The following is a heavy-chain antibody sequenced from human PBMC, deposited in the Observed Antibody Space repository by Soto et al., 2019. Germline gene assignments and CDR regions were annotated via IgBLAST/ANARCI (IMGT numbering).Heavy chain of an antibody. CDR1: GFTFSDYA. CDR3: ARDGHCHGGSCYLYYLDY. D-gene: IGHD3-22*01. V-gene: IGHV3-23*01. Sequence: GGSLRLSCAVSGFTFSDYAMTWVRQAPGKGLEWVATISFGGGNTYYADSVEGRFTISRDNSKNTLFLQMYSLRAEDTATYFCARDGHCHGGSCYLYYLDYWGQGIPVTVSS. J-gene: IGHJ4*02. CDR2: ISFGGGNT.